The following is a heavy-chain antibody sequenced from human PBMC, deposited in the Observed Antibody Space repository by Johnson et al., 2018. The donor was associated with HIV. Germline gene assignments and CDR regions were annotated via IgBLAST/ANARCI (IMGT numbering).Heavy chain of an antibody. J-gene: IGHJ3*02. Sequence: QVQLVESGGGVVQPGRSLRLSCAASGFTFSNYGMHWVRQAPGKGLEWVAAIWFDGSNKYYADSVKGRFTISRDNSKNTLYLQMNSMRADDTAVYYCASGSHYYDSSELSLAFDIWGQGTMVTVSS. CDR3: ASGSHYYDSSELSLAFDI. D-gene: IGHD3-22*01. V-gene: IGHV3-30*19. CDR1: GFTFSNYG. CDR2: IWFDGSNK.